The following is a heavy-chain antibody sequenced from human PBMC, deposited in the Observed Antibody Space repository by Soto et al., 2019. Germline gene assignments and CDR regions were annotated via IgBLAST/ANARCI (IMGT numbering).Heavy chain of an antibody. CDR1: GYTYSNYG. Sequence: QVQLVQSGTDVKKPGASVKVSCKASGYTYSNYGISWVRQAPGQGLEWMGWISDFEADANYGQKFQGRVTMTIDTATNTAYMELRRLTSDDRDVYYCVRDDDIWGEDCFDPWGQGTLVIVSS. D-gene: IGHD3-9*01. CDR2: ISDFEADA. CDR3: VRDDDIWGEDCFDP. J-gene: IGHJ5*02. V-gene: IGHV1-18*01.